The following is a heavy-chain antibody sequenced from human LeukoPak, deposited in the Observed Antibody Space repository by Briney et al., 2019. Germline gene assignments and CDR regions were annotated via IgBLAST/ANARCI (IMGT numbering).Heavy chain of an antibody. J-gene: IGHJ4*02. Sequence: SETLSLTCTVSGGSISSYYWSWIPQPPGKGLEWIGYIYYSGSTHYNPSLKSRVTISVDTSKNQFSLKLSSVTAADTAVYYCAREGGDIAVAGRRGYYFDYWGQGTLVTVSS. CDR1: GGSISSYY. CDR3: AREGGDIAVAGRRGYYFDY. CDR2: IYYSGST. V-gene: IGHV4-59*01. D-gene: IGHD6-19*01.